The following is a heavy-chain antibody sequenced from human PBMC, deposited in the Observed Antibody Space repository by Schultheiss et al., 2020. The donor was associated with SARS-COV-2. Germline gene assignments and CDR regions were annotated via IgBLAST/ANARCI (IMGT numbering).Heavy chain of an antibody. V-gene: IGHV4-59*01. J-gene: IGHJ3*02. Sequence: SETLSLTCTVSGGSTSSYYWNWIRQPPGKALEWIAYINYRGDTNYKPSLRSRVTISVDTSKNQFSLKLSSVTAADTAVYYCAHFMWLENAFDIWGQGTMVTVSS. D-gene: IGHD6-19*01. CDR2: INYRGDT. CDR1: GGSTSSYY. CDR3: AHFMWLENAFDI.